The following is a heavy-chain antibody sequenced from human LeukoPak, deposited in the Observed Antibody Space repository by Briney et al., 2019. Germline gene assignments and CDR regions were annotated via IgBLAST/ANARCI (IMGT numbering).Heavy chain of an antibody. Sequence: SVTVSCKASGGTFSSYAISWVRQAPGQGLEWMGGIIPIFGTANYAQKFQGRVTITADESTSTAYVELSSLRSEDTAVYYCARERDGSKDYYYGMDVWGQGTTVTVSS. CDR1: GGTFSSYA. D-gene: IGHD5-24*01. J-gene: IGHJ6*02. V-gene: IGHV1-69*13. CDR3: ARERDGSKDYYYGMDV. CDR2: IIPIFGTA.